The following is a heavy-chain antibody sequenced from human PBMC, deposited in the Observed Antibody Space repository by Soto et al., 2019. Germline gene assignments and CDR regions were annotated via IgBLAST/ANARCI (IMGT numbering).Heavy chain of an antibody. Sequence: ASVKVSGNASGYTFTGSYMHGVRQAPGQGLEWMGWFNPNSGGTNYAQKFQGRVTMTRDTSISTAYMELSRLRSDDTAVYYCARVITMIQVALDYWGHGTLGTVSS. CDR1: GYTFTGSY. D-gene: IGHD3-22*01. CDR3: ARVITMIQVALDY. J-gene: IGHJ4*01. V-gene: IGHV1-2*02. CDR2: FNPNSGGT.